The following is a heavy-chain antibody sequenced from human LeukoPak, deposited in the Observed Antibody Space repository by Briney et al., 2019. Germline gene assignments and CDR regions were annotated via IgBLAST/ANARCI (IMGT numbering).Heavy chain of an antibody. V-gene: IGHV4-38-2*02. J-gene: IGHJ4*02. CDR1: GYSIRSGYY. D-gene: IGHD3-10*01. CDR2: LHHTRST. CDR3: ARDRESSPWELLLDY. Sequence: SETLSLTCDVSGYSIRSGYYWAGIRQPPGKGLEWIGSLHHTRSTYYNPSLKSRVTMSVDRSNNKFSLQLSSATAADTALYYCARDRESSPWELLLDYWGQGTLVTVSS.